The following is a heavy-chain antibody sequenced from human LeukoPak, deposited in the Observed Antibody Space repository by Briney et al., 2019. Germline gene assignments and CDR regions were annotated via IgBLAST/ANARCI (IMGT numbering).Heavy chain of an antibody. CDR1: GGTFSSYA. Sequence: ASVKVSCKASGGTFSSYAISWMRQAPGQGLEWMGRIIPIFGIANYAQKFQGRVTITADKSTSTAYMELSSLRSEDTAVYYCASGAGGYAAFDIWGQGTMVTVSS. CDR3: ASGAGGYAAFDI. V-gene: IGHV1-69*04. D-gene: IGHD1-26*01. CDR2: IIPIFGIA. J-gene: IGHJ3*02.